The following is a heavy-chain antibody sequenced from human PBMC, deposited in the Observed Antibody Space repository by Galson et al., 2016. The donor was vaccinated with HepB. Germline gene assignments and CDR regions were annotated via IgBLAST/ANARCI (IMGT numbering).Heavy chain of an antibody. CDR2: IHPGDSDT. V-gene: IGHV5-51*01. D-gene: IGHD2-15*01. CDR3: SRRTLGYCSGGSCRYFDF. J-gene: IGHJ4*02. Sequence: QSGAEVKKPGESLKISCKGSGYSFISYWIGWVRQKPGKGLEWMGIIHPGDSDTRYSPSFQGQVTISADKSISTAYLQWSSLKPSDTAMYYCSRRTLGYCSGGSCRYFDFWGQGTLVTVSS. CDR1: GYSFISYW.